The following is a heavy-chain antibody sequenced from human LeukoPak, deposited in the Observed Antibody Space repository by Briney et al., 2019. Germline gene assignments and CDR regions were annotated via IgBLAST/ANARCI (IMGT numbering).Heavy chain of an antibody. CDR2: INQDASEK. CDR1: GFTFSSHW. V-gene: IGHV3-7*01. CDR3: ARGDLGRGWTFAC. Sequence: WGSLSLSCAASGFTFSSHWMTWCLQAPGKGLQWVANINQDASEKYYVDSVKGRFTISSDTTTNSLYLKMSSLTAEDTTVYYCARGDLGRGWTFACWGQGTLVTVSS. D-gene: IGHD6-19*01. J-gene: IGHJ4*02.